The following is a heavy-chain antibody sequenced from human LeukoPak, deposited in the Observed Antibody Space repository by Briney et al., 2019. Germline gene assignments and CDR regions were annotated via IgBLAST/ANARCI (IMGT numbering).Heavy chain of an antibody. D-gene: IGHD2-2*01. CDR1: GLTFSSYV. J-gene: IGHJ5*02. CDR3: AKAIGQEVPAASRWYDP. V-gene: IGHV3-23*01. CDR2: ISVSGDYT. Sequence: GGSLRLSCAASGLTFSSYVMSWVRQAPGKGLDWVSTISVSGDYTYYADSVRGRFTISRDNSKNTLYLQMNSLRGEDTAVYYCAKAIGQEVPAASRWYDPWGQGTLVTVSS.